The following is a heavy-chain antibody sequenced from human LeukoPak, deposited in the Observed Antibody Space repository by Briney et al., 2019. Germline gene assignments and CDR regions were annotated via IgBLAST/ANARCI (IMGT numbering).Heavy chain of an antibody. CDR2: IYYSGTT. CDR1: GGSISSYY. V-gene: IGHV4-59*01. Sequence: PSETLSLTCTVSGGSISSYYWTWIRQPPGKGREGIGYIYYSGTTYYNPSFKSRVTISLDTSKNKFSLNLTSVNVADTAVYYCARAGGYSGYASNWGQGTLVTVSS. CDR3: ARAGGYSGYASN. J-gene: IGHJ4*02. D-gene: IGHD5-12*01.